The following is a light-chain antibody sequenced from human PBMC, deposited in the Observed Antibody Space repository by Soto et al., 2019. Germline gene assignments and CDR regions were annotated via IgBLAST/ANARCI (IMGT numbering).Light chain of an antibody. CDR1: SSDVGGYHY. J-gene: IGLJ2*01. CDR2: DVN. Sequence: QSVLTQPRSVPGSPGQSVTLSCTGTSSDVGGYHYVSWYQHHPGKAPKIIIYDVNKRPSGVPDCFSGSKSGTSCSLTISGLQTEDEADYYCCSYAGSYTLVFGGGSK. CDR3: CSYAGSYTLV. V-gene: IGLV2-11*01.